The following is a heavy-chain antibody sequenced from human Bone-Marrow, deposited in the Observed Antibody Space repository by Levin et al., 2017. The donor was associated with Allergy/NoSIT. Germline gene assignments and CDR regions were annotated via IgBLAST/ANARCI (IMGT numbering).Heavy chain of an antibody. CDR1: EFTFSIYS. D-gene: IGHD3-22*01. CDR3: ARGRKVSAYYYDTAGYLTDFDC. Sequence: GGSLRLSCAASEFTFSIYSMNWVRQAPGKGLEWVSYISSASSTMYYADSVKGRFTISRDNAKNSLYLQMNGLRDEDTAVYYCARGRKVSAYYYDTAGYLTDFDCWGQGTLVTVSS. CDR2: ISSASSTM. V-gene: IGHV3-48*02. J-gene: IGHJ4*02.